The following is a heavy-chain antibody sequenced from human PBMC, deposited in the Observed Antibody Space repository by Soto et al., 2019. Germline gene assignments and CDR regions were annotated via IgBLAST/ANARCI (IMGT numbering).Heavy chain of an antibody. D-gene: IGHD2-2*01. Sequence: ASVKVSCKAAGGAFSNHAISWVRQAPGQGLEWMGWISAYNGNTNYAQKLQGRVTMTTDTSTSTAYMELRSLRSDDTAVYYCATTRGYCSSTSCYHRGWFDPWGQGTLVTVSS. CDR2: ISAYNGNT. CDR3: ATTRGYCSSTSCYHRGWFDP. V-gene: IGHV1-18*01. J-gene: IGHJ5*02. CDR1: GGAFSNHA.